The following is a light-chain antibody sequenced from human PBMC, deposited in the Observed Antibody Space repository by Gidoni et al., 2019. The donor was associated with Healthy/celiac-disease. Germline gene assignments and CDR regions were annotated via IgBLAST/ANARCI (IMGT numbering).Light chain of an antibody. Sequence: PGTLSLSPGERATLSCRASQSVSSSYLAWYQQKPGQAPRLLIYGASSRATGIPDRFSGSGSGTDFTLTISRLEPEDFAVYYCQQYGSSPPWTFGQGTKVEIK. CDR1: QSVSSSY. J-gene: IGKJ1*01. CDR3: QQYGSSPPWT. CDR2: GAS. V-gene: IGKV3-20*01.